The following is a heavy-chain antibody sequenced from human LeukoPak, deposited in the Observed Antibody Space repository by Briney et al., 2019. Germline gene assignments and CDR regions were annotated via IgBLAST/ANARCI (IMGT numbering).Heavy chain of an antibody. Sequence: PGGSLRLSCAASGFTFSSYAMSWVRQAPGKGLEWVSAISGSGGSTYYADSVKGRFTISRDNSKNTLYLQMNSLRAEDTAVYYCAKDRGWMAQGDPATYTDYWGQGTLVTVSS. CDR3: AKDRGWMAQGDPATYTDY. CDR2: ISGSGGST. J-gene: IGHJ4*02. D-gene: IGHD3-10*01. CDR1: GFTFSSYA. V-gene: IGHV3-23*01.